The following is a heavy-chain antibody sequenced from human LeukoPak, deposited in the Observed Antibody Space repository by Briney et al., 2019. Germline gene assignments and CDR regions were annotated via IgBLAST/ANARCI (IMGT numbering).Heavy chain of an antibody. D-gene: IGHD6-13*01. CDR3: ALSSWYDAFDI. CDR2: IYYSGST. CDR1: GGSISSYY. V-gene: IGHV4-59*01. Sequence: SETLSLTCTVSGGSISSYYWSWIRQPPGKGLEWIGYIYYSGSTNYNPSLKGRVTISLDTSKNQFSLKLSSVTAADTAVYYCALSSWYDAFDIWGQGTMVTVSS. J-gene: IGHJ3*02.